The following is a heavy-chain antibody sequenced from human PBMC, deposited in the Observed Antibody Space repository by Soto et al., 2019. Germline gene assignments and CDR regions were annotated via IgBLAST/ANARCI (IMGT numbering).Heavy chain of an antibody. D-gene: IGHD3-10*01. J-gene: IGHJ6*03. CDR2: IYPGDSDT. CDR1: GYSFTSYW. V-gene: IGHV5-51*01. Sequence: GESLKISCKGSGYSFTSYWIGWVRQMPGKGLEWMGIIYPGDSDTRYSPSFQGQVTISADKSISTAYLQWSSLKVSDTAMYYCARYAGAGSGYYYYYMDVWGKGTTVTVSS. CDR3: ARYAGAGSGYYYYYMDV.